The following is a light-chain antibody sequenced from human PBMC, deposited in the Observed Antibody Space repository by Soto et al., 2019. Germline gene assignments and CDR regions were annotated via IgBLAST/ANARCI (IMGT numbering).Light chain of an antibody. Sequence: EIVMTQSPATLSVSPWERATLSCRASQSVSSNLAWYQQKPGQAPRLLIYGASTRATGIPARFSGSGSGTEFTLTISSLQSEDFAVYYCQQFGRTFGQGTKVDIK. CDR2: GAS. CDR1: QSVSSN. CDR3: QQFGRT. J-gene: IGKJ1*01. V-gene: IGKV3-15*01.